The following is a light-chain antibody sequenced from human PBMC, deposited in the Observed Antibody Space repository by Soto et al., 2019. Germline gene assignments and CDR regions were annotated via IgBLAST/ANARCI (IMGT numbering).Light chain of an antibody. Sequence: EIVLTQSPATLSLSPGERATLSCRASQSVSSYLAWYQQKPGQAPRLLIYDASNRATGSPARFSGSGSGKDFAVTISGLEPEDFAVYYCQQRSNWPPITFGQVARLEIK. J-gene: IGKJ5*01. CDR3: QQRSNWPPIT. V-gene: IGKV3-11*01. CDR2: DAS. CDR1: QSVSSY.